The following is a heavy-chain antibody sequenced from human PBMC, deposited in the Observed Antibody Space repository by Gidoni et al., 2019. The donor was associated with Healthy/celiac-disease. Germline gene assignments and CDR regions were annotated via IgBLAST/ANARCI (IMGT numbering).Heavy chain of an antibody. CDR2: ISGSGGSR. CDR3: AKSPATTGVTDAFDI. D-gene: IGHD4-17*01. Sequence: EVHLLESGGGLVQPCGYLRLSWSSSGFPFSSYAMSWVRQAPGQGGEWVSAISGSGGSRYYADAVKGRFTISRDNSKNTLYLQMNSLRAEDTAVYYCAKSPATTGVTDAFDIWGQGTMVTVSS. V-gene: IGHV3-23*01. CDR1: GFPFSSYA. J-gene: IGHJ3*02.